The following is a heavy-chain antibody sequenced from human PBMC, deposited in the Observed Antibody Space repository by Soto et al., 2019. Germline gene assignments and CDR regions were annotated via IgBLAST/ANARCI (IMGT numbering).Heavy chain of an antibody. J-gene: IGHJ3*02. CDR1: GGSVSNKTYY. CDR2: VYYSGTT. Sequence: ASETLSLTCSVSGGSVSNKTYYWSWIRQPPGKRLEWIGYVYYSGTTNYNPSLKSRVTISVDLSKNQFSLKLSSVTAADTAVYYCAREGGYCSGGSCYGDAFDIWGQGTMVTVSS. V-gene: IGHV4-61*01. CDR3: AREGGYCSGGSCYGDAFDI. D-gene: IGHD2-15*01.